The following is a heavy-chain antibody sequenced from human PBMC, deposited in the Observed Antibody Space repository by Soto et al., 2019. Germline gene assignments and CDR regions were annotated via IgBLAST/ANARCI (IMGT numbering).Heavy chain of an antibody. CDR3: ARRLKAIVGRYLHGIDG. CDR1: GGTFSSYA. CDR2: IIPIFGTA. Sequence: QVQLVQSGAEVKKPGSSVKVSCKASGGTFSSYAISWVRQAPGQGLEWMGGIIPIFGTANYAQKFQGRVTDNAEEITGQGYIGPGRLRAEDTGVYFRARRLKAIVGRYLHGIDGWGQGTT. J-gene: IGHJ6*02. D-gene: IGHD2-15*01. V-gene: IGHV1-69*01.